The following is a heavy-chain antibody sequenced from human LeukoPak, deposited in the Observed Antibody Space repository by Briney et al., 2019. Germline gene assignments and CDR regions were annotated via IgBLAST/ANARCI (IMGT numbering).Heavy chain of an antibody. CDR3: ARAYYYDRGPSDV. D-gene: IGHD3-22*01. CDR2: IIPIFGTA. Sequence: ASVKVSFKASGGTFSSYAISWVRQAPGQGLEWMGGIIPIFGTANYAQKFQGRVTITADESTSTAYMELSSLRSEDTAVYYCARAYYYDRGPSDVWGQGTTVTVSS. CDR1: GGTFSSYA. J-gene: IGHJ6*02. V-gene: IGHV1-69*13.